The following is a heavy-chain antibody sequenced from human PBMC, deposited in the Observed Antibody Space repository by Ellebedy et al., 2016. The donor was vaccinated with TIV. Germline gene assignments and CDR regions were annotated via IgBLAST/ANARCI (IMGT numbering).Heavy chain of an antibody. Sequence: SETLSLXXTVSGGSISSYYWSWIRQPPGKGLEWIGYSHFIGNTKYNPSLESRVTMSVDTSKKQCSLHLSSVTAADTAVYFCARGSSTYSSFDTWGQGILVTVSS. CDR2: SHFIGNT. J-gene: IGHJ5*02. D-gene: IGHD5-18*01. CDR3: ARGSSTYSSFDT. CDR1: GGSISSYY. V-gene: IGHV4-59*13.